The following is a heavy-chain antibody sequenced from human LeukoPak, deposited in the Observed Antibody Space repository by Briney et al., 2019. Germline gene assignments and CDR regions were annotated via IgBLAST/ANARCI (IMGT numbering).Heavy chain of an antibody. J-gene: IGHJ4*02. D-gene: IGHD2-2*01. CDR1: GGSFSGYY. CDR2: INHSGST. Sequence: SETLSLTCAVYGGSFSGYYWSWIRQPPGKGLEWIGEINHSGSTNYNPSLKSRVTISVDTSKNQFSLKLSSVTAADTAVYYCAAGDIVVVPAAMIDYYGSRNAFDYWGQGTLVTVSS. CDR3: AAGDIVVVPAAMIDYYGSRNAFDY. V-gene: IGHV4-34*01.